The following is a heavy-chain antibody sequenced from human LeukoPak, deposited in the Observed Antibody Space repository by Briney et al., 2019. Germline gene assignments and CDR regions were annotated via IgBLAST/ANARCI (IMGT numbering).Heavy chain of an antibody. CDR2: IYYSGST. D-gene: IGHD3-10*01. V-gene: IGHV4-39*07. CDR1: GGSISSSSYY. CDR3: ARDQLYYGSGSYYHNWFDP. Sequence: PSETLSLTCTVSGGSISSSSYYWGWIRQPPGKGLEWIGSIYYSGSTYYNPSLKSRVTISVDTSKNQFSLKLSSVTAADTAVYYCARDQLYYGSGSYYHNWFDPWGQGTLVTVSS. J-gene: IGHJ5*02.